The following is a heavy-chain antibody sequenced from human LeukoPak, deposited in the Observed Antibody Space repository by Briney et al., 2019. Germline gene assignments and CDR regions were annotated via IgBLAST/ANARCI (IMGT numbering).Heavy chain of an antibody. Sequence: SETLSLTCTVSGGSISSSSYYWGWIRQPPGKGLEWIGSIYYSGSTYYNPSLKSRVTISVDTSKNQFSLKLSSVTAADTAVYYCARDASAYNYVGSDYYGMDVWGQGTTVTVSS. CDR1: GGSISSSSYY. V-gene: IGHV4-39*07. J-gene: IGHJ6*02. CDR2: IYYSGST. D-gene: IGHD5-12*01. CDR3: ARDASAYNYVGSDYYGMDV.